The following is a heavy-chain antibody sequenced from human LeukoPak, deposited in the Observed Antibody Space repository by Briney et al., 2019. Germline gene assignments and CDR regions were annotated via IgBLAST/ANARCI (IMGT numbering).Heavy chain of an antibody. CDR1: GYTFTSYD. J-gene: IGHJ6*02. V-gene: IGHV1-8*01. Sequence: ASVKVSCKASGYTFTSYDINWVRQATGQGLEWMGWMNPNSGNTGYAQKFQGRVTMTRNTSISTAYMELSSLRSEDTAAYYCARSVRIGTYYYYYGMDVWGQGTTVTVSS. D-gene: IGHD3-10*02. CDR2: MNPNSGNT. CDR3: ARSVRIGTYYYYYGMDV.